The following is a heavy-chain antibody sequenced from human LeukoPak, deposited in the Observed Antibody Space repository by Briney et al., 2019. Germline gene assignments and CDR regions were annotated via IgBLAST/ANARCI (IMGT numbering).Heavy chain of an antibody. V-gene: IGHV1-69*05. CDR1: GGTFSSYA. D-gene: IGHD3-22*01. Sequence: SVKVSCKASGGTFSSYAISWVRQAPGQGIEWMGSIIPIFGTANYAQKFQGRVTITTDESTSTAYMELSSLRSEDTAVYYCATPRVYDSSGYYYDYMDVWGKGTTVTVSS. CDR2: IIPIFGTA. J-gene: IGHJ6*03. CDR3: ATPRVYDSSGYYYDYMDV.